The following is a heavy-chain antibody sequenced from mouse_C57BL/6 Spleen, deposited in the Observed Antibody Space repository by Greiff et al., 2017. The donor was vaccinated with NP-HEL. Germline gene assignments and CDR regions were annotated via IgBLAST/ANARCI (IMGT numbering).Heavy chain of an antibody. CDR2: IDPSDSYT. Sequence: QVQLQQPGAELVKPGASVKLSCKASGYTFTSYWMQWVKQRPGQGLEWIGEIDPSDSYTNYNQKFKGKATLTVDTSSSTAYMQLSSLTSEDSAVYYCARSYYSNYVPFDYWGQGTTLTVSS. CDR3: ARSYYSNYVPFDY. CDR1: GYTFTSYW. D-gene: IGHD2-5*01. V-gene: IGHV1-50*01. J-gene: IGHJ2*01.